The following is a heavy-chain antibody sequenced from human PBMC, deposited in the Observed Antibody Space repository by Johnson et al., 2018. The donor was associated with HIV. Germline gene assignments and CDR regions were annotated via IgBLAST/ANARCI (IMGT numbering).Heavy chain of an antibody. Sequence: VQLVESGGGLVQPGGSLRLSCAASGFTVSSTEMSWVRQAQGKGLEWVSCISGSSTYYAASREGRFTISRDNSKNTLYLQMNSLRAEDTAVYYCAKGEELQADYDAFDIWGQGTMVTVSS. CDR2: ISGSST. J-gene: IGHJ3*02. CDR1: GFTVSSTE. D-gene: IGHD1-26*01. CDR3: AKGEELQADYDAFDI. V-gene: IGHV3-38-3*01.